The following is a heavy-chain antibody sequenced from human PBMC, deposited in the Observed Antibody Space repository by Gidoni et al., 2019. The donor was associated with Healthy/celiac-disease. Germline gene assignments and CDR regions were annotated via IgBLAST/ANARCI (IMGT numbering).Heavy chain of an antibody. CDR2: IGTAGDT. V-gene: IGHV3-13*01. J-gene: IGHJ2*01. Sequence: EVQLVESGGGLVQPGGSLRLSCAASGFTFSSYDMHWVRTATGKGLEWFSAIGTAGDTYYPGSVKGRFTISRENAKNSLYLQMNSLRAGDTAVYYCARDRVGATGYFDLWGRGTLVTVSS. CDR3: ARDRVGATGYFDL. D-gene: IGHD1-26*01. CDR1: GFTFSSYD.